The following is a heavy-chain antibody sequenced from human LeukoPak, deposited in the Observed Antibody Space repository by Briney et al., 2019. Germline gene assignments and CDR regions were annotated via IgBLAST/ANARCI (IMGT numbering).Heavy chain of an antibody. CDR3: ARGSLYDFWSGYYWFDP. Sequence: SETLSLTCTVSGGSISSYYWSWIRQPPGKGLEWIGYIYYSGSTNYNPSLKSRVTISVDTSKNPFSLKLSSVTAADTAVYYCARGSLYDFWSGYYWFDPWGQGTLVTVSS. V-gene: IGHV4-59*01. CDR1: GGSISSYY. CDR2: IYYSGST. J-gene: IGHJ5*02. D-gene: IGHD3-3*01.